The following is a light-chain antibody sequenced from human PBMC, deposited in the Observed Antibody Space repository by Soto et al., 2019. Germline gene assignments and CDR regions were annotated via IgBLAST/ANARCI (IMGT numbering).Light chain of an antibody. CDR1: LNISSAF. CDR3: QQYISSPRT. J-gene: IGKJ1*01. V-gene: IGKV3-20*01. Sequence: EVVLTQSPGTLSLSPGERATLSCRASLNISSAFVAWYQHKPGQAPRLLISAASSRATGIPDRFSGSGSGTDFTLTIRGLEPEDFAVYYCQQYISSPRTVGQGTKVEI. CDR2: AAS.